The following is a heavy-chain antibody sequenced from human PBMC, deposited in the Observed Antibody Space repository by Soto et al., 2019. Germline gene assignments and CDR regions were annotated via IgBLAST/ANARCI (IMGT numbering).Heavy chain of an antibody. V-gene: IGHV4-30-4*08. CDR1: GGSISTRGYY. D-gene: IGHD5-18*01. CDR3: ARDRMEYSYGLESYYYYGMDV. J-gene: IGHJ6*01. Sequence: PSETLWLACTFSGGSISTRGYYWSWIRQPPGKGMAPIGYIYYSGSTYYNPSLKSRVTISVDTSKNQFSLKLSSVTAADTAVYYCARDRMEYSYGLESYYYYGMDVWGQGTTVTVSS. CDR2: IYYSGST.